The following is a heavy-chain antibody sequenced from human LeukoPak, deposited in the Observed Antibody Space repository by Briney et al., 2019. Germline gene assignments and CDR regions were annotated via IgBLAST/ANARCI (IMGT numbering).Heavy chain of an antibody. V-gene: IGHV1-2*02. CDR1: GYTFTGYY. Sequence: RASVTVSCKASGYTFTGYYMHWVRQAPGQGLEWMGWINPNSGGTKYAQKFQGRVSMTRDTSISTAYMELSRLRSDDTAVYYCARNSDWYLGLFDSWGQGTLVTVSS. CDR3: ARNSDWYLGLFDS. CDR2: INPNSGGT. D-gene: IGHD6-19*01. J-gene: IGHJ4*02.